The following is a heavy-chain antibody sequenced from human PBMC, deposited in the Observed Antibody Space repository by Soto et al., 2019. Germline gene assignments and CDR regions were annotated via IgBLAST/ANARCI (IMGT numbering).Heavy chain of an antibody. CDR3: ARDRFLGYCSSTSCYEAVDFDY. V-gene: IGHV1-18*01. Sequence: ASVKVSCKASGYTFTSYGISWVRQAPGQGLEWMGWISAYNGNTNYAQKLQGRVTMTTDTSTSTAYMELRSLRSDDTAVYYCARDRFLGYCSSTSCYEAVDFDYWG. CDR2: ISAYNGNT. CDR1: GYTFTSYG. D-gene: IGHD2-2*01. J-gene: IGHJ4*01.